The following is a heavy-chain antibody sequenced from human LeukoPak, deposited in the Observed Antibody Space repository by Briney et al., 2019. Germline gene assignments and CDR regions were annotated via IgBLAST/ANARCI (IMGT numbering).Heavy chain of an antibody. Sequence: GRSLRLFCAASGFTFSSYGMHWVRQAPGKGLEWVAVISYDGSNKYYADSVKGRFTISRDNSKNTLYLQMNSLRAEDTAVYYCARGDYCDSSGYYDPAAFDIWGQGTMVTVSS. J-gene: IGHJ3*02. D-gene: IGHD3-22*01. CDR2: ISYDGSNK. V-gene: IGHV3-30*03. CDR3: ARGDYCDSSGYYDPAAFDI. CDR1: GFTFSSYG.